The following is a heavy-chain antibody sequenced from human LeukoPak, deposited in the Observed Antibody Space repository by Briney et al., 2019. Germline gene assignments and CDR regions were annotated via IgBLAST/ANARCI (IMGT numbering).Heavy chain of an antibody. D-gene: IGHD2-2*01. V-gene: IGHV1-69*13. CDR2: IIPIFGTA. CDR1: GGTFSSYA. Sequence: GASVKVSCKASGGTFSSYAISWVRQAPGQGLEWMGGIIPIFGTANYAQKFQGRVTITADESTSTAYMELSSLRSEDTAVYYCARVSPRVYCSSTGCYPVPPDYWGQGTLVTVSS. J-gene: IGHJ4*02. CDR3: ARVSPRVYCSSTGCYPVPPDY.